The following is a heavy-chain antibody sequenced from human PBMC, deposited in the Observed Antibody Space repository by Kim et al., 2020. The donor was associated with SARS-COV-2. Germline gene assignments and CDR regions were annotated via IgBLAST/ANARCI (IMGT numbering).Heavy chain of an antibody. V-gene: IGHV3-13*04. CDR1: GFIFSSYD. D-gene: IGHD4-4*01. CDR3: ARADYSSNMYYYGGIDV. J-gene: IGHJ6*02. Sequence: GGSLRLSCAASGFIFSSYDMHWVRQVTGKGLEWVSAIGTAGDTYYPGSVEGRCTISRENAKNSLHLQMNSLRAWDTAVYYCARADYSSNMYYYGGIDVWGRAATVTVSS. CDR2: IGTAGDT.